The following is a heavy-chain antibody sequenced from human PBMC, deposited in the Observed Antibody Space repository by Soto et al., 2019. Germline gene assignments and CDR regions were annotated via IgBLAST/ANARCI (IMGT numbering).Heavy chain of an antibody. D-gene: IGHD3-16*01. V-gene: IGHV1-69*01. CDR2: IIPKIGSA. CDR1: GGPFSSYA. CDR3: VRGGGQLWNLIDN. Sequence: QVHLEQSGVEVKRPGSSVQVSCKTSGGPFSSYAVSWVRQAPGQGLEWVGGIIPKIGSASYAQKFQDRVKITADLSTNVVYVDMTNLKPEDTAVFYCVRGGGQLWNLIDNWGQGTLVRVSS. J-gene: IGHJ4*02.